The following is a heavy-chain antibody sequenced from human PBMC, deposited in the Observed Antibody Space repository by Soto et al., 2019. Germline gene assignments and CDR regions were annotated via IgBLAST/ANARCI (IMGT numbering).Heavy chain of an antibody. Sequence: VGSLRLSCAASGFTFSSYAMHWVRQAPGKGLEWVAVISYDGSNKYYADSVKGRFTISRDNSKNTLYLQMNSLRAEGTAVYYCAREPGGSTYFDYWGQGTLVTVSS. J-gene: IGHJ4*02. V-gene: IGHV3-30-3*01. CDR2: ISYDGSNK. CDR3: AREPGGSTYFDY. CDR1: GFTFSSYA. D-gene: IGHD1-26*01.